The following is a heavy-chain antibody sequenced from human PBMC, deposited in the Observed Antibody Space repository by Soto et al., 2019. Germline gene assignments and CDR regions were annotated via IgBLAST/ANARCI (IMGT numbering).Heavy chain of an antibody. CDR2: IIPIFGKA. CDR3: ARGVHYDSSGYYYFY. D-gene: IGHD3-22*01. Sequence: SVKVSCKASGGTFNNYAISWVRQAPGQGLEWMGGIIPIFGKANYAQNFQGRVTITADESTSTAYMELRSLRSEDTAVYYCARGVHYDSSGYYYFYWGQGTMVAVSS. V-gene: IGHV1-69*13. J-gene: IGHJ4*02. CDR1: GGTFNNYA.